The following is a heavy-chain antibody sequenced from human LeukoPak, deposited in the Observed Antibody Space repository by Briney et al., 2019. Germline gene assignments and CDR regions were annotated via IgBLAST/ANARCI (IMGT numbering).Heavy chain of an antibody. CDR1: GYTLTSYA. V-gene: IGHV1-3*01. J-gene: IGHJ4*02. Sequence: ATVNLSRTVSGYTLTSYAMHWVRQAPGKRLEGMGWINAGNANTKYSQKFQGRVTITRDTSGSTAYMALSSLRSEDTAVYYCARGAADYGLDYFDDWGQGTLVTVSS. CDR2: INAGNANT. D-gene: IGHD4-17*01. CDR3: ARGAADYGLDYFDD.